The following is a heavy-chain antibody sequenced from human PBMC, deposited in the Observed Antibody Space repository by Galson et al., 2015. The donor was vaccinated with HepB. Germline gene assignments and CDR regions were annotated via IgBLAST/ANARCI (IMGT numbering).Heavy chain of an antibody. CDR1: GFTFSSYA. D-gene: IGHD6-13*01. CDR2: TSGSGGNT. J-gene: IGHJ4*02. V-gene: IGHV3-23*01. Sequence: SLRLSCAASGFTFSSYAMTWVRQAPGKGLEWVSVTSGSGGNTYYADSVKGRFTISRDNSRNTLYLQMNSLRAEDTAVYFCAKGSSSCFRRSTYYFDYWGQGTLVTVSS. CDR3: AKGSSSCFRRSTYYFDY.